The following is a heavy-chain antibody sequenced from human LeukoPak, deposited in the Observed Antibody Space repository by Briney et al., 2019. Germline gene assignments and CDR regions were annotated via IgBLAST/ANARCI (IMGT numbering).Heavy chain of an antibody. CDR2: IKQDGSEK. CDR3: ARDDGRYYDSSGWDY. CDR1: GFTFSSYW. D-gene: IGHD3-22*01. V-gene: IGHV3-7*01. J-gene: IGHJ4*02. Sequence: GGSLRLSCAASGFTFSSYWMSWVRQAPGKGLEWVANIKQDGSEKYYVDSVKGRFTISRDNGKNSLYLQMNSLRAEDTAVYYCARDDGRYYDSSGWDYWGQGTLVTVSS.